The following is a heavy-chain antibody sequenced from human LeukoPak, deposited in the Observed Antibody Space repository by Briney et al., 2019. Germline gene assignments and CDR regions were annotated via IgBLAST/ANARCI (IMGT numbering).Heavy chain of an antibody. J-gene: IGHJ5*02. CDR3: ARHLGDGYNYWFDP. CDR1: GGSISSGGYY. CDR2: IYYSGST. V-gene: IGHV4-61*08. D-gene: IGHD5-24*01. Sequence: SETLSLTCTVSGGSISSGGYYWSWIRQPPGKGLEWIGYIYYSGSTNYNPSLKSRVTISVDTSKNQFSLKLSSVTAADTAVYYCARHLGDGYNYWFDPWGQGTLVTVSS.